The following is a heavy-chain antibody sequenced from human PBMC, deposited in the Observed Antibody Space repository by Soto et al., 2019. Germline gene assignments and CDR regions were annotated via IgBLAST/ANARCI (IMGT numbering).Heavy chain of an antibody. V-gene: IGHV4-39*07. D-gene: IGHD2-2*01. CDR3: ARGKVKSFRNCSSTSCYGDAFDI. CDR2: INHSGST. J-gene: IGHJ3*02. Sequence: SETMCLTCTVAGGYIRGSSYYWSWIRKPPGKGLEWIGEINHSGSTNYNPSLKSRVTISVDTSKNQFSLKLSSVTAADTAVYYCARGKVKSFRNCSSTSCYGDAFDIWGQGTMVTVSS. CDR1: GGYIRGSSYY.